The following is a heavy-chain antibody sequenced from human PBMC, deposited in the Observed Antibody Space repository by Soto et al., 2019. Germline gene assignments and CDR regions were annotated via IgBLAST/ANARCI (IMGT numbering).Heavy chain of an antibody. Sequence: GGSLRLSCAASGFTFSNYTMHWVRQAPGKGLEWVALISYDEIDKYFADAVKGRFTISRDNSKNTLYLQMDSLRAEDTAVYYCAGRSGSSDYWGRGPLV. CDR3: AGRSGSSDY. J-gene: IGHJ4*02. V-gene: IGHV3-30*04. CDR1: GFTFSNYT. CDR2: ISYDEIDK. D-gene: IGHD3-10*01.